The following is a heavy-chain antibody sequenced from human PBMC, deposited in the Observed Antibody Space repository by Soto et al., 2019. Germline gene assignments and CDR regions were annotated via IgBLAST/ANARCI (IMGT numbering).Heavy chain of an antibody. D-gene: IGHD5-18*01. CDR3: VVRGYSYGSPHYGMDV. CDR2: IIPIFGTA. V-gene: IGHV1-69*01. J-gene: IGHJ6*02. CDR1: GGTFSSYA. Sequence: QVQLVQSGAEVKKPGSSVKVSCKASGGTFSSYAISWVRQAPGQGLEWMGGIIPIFGTANYAQKFQGRVAITADESTSTAYMELSSLRSEDTAVYYCVVRGYSYGSPHYGMDVWGQGTTVTVSS.